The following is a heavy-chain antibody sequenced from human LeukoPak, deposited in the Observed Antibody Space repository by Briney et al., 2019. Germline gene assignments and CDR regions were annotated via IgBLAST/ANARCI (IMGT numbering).Heavy chain of an antibody. J-gene: IGHJ1*01. CDR2: IYYSGRT. Sequence: SETLSLTCSVSGDSVIRSDSYWDWIRQPPGKGLEWIGTIYYSGRTYYSPSLKSRVTMSVDPSNNQFSLNLRSVTAADTALYYCARRRYYDGSGYLEWGQGTLLSVSS. CDR3: ARRRYYDGSGYLE. V-gene: IGHV4-39*01. CDR1: GDSVIRSDSY. D-gene: IGHD3-22*01.